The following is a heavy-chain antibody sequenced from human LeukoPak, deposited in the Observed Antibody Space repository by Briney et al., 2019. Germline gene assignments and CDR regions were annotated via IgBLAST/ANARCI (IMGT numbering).Heavy chain of an antibody. D-gene: IGHD1-26*01. CDR1: GFTFSSYG. CDR3: AKDRGGSHDAFDI. Sequence: GGSLRLSCAASGFTFSSYGMHWVRQAPGKGLEWVAFKRFDGSNKYYVDSVKGRFTISRDNSKNTLYLQMNSLTTEDTAVYYCAKDRGGSHDAFDIWGQGTMVTVSS. J-gene: IGHJ3*02. CDR2: KRFDGSNK. V-gene: IGHV3-30*02.